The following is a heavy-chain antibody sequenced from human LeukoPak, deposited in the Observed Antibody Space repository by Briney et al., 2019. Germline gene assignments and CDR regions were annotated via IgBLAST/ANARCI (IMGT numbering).Heavy chain of an antibody. CDR3: ARVLRYCSGGNCYCGGRGYMDV. V-gene: IGHV3-11*01. Sequence: PGGSPRLSCAAPGFTFSDYNMRWIRQAPGEGLGWVSSTRRRGSTKYNADSVKSRFSTSRDNAKNSLFLQMHSLRAEDTAVYYCARVLRYCSGGNCYCGGRGYMDVWGKGTTVTISS. CDR1: GFTFSDYN. J-gene: IGHJ6*03. CDR2: TRRRGSTK. D-gene: IGHD2-15*01.